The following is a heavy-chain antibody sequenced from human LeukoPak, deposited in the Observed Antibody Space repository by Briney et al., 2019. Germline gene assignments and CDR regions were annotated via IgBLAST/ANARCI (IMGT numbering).Heavy chain of an antibody. J-gene: IGHJ6*02. D-gene: IGHD1-26*01. CDR2: IGTAGDT. V-gene: IGHV3-13*01. Sequence: GGSLRLSCAASGFTFSSYDMHWVRQATGKGLEWVSAIGTAGDTYYPGSVKGRFTISRENAKNSLYLQMNSLRAGDTAVYYCARRGAYYYGMDVWGQGTTVTVSS. CDR1: GFTFSSYD. CDR3: ARRGAYYYGMDV.